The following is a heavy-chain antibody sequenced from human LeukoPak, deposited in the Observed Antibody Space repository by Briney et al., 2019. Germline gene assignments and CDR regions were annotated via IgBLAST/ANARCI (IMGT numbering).Heavy chain of an antibody. CDR2: ISAYNGNT. V-gene: IGHV1-18*01. J-gene: IGHJ4*02. D-gene: IGHD2-2*01. CDR3: ARASSGRVVPAAMGFDC. CDR1: GYTFTSYG. Sequence: GASVKVSCKASGYTFTSYGISWVRQAPGQGLEWMGWISAYNGNTNYAQKLQGRVTMTTDTSTSTAYMELRSLRSDDTAVYYCARASSGRVVPAAMGFDCWGQGTLVTVSS.